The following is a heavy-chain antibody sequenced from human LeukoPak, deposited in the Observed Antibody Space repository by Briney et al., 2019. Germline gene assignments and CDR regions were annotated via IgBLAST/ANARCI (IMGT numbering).Heavy chain of an antibody. CDR3: ARGERFLEWLSL. V-gene: IGHV1-2*02. CDR1: GYTFTGYY. CDR2: INPNSGGT. D-gene: IGHD3-3*01. J-gene: IGHJ4*02. Sequence: ASVKVSCKASGYTFTGYYMHSGRQAPGQGRECMGWINPNSGGTNYAQKFQGRVTMTRDTSISTAYMELSRLRSDDTAVYYCARGERFLEWLSLWGQGTLVTVSS.